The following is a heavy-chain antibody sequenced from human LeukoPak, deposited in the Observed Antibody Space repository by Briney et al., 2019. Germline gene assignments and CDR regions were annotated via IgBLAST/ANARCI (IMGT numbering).Heavy chain of an antibody. V-gene: IGHV1-2*02. CDR1: GYTFTGYY. CDR3: ARARYYYDSRGYSFDY. Sequence: GASVKVSCKASGYTFTGYYMHWVRQAPGQGLEWMGWVNPNSGGTNYAQKFQGRVTMTRDTSISTAYMELSRVRSDDTAVYYCARARYYYDSRGYSFDYWGQGTLVTVSS. D-gene: IGHD3-22*01. J-gene: IGHJ4*02. CDR2: VNPNSGGT.